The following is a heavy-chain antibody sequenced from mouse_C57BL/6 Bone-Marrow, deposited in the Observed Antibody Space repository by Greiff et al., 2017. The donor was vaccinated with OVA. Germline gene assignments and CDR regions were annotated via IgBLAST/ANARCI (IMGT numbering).Heavy chain of an antibody. V-gene: IGHV3-6*01. CDR3: AIYYL. CDR1: GYSITSGYY. J-gene: IGHJ3*01. CDR2: ISYDGSN. Sequence: VQLKESGPGLVKPSQSLSLTCSVTGYSITSGYYWNWIRQFPGNKLEWMGYISYDGSNNYNPSLKNRISITRDTSKNQFFLKLNSVTTEDTATYYCAIYYLWGQGTLVTVSA. D-gene: IGHD1-1*01.